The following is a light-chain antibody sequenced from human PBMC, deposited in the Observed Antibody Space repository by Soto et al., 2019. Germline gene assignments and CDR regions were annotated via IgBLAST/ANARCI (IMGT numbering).Light chain of an antibody. CDR2: TNN. CDR3: AALDDSLNGVV. J-gene: IGLJ2*01. V-gene: IGLV1-44*01. Sequence: QLVLTQPPSASGTPGQRVTISCSGSISNIGGNTVNWYQQLPGTAPKLLMYTNNQRPSGVPDRFSGSKSGTSASLAISGLQSEDEADYYCAALDDSLNGVVFGGGTQLTVL. CDR1: ISNIGGNT.